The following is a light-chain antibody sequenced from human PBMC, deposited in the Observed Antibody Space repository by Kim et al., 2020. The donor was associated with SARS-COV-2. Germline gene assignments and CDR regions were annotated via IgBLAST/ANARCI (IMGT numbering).Light chain of an antibody. CDR3: QQSYSTPGYT. CDR2: GAS. CDR1: QSISNC. J-gene: IGKJ2*01. V-gene: IGKV1-39*01. Sequence: ASVGDRVTISCRASQSISNCLNWYQEKPGKAPKLLIYGASSLQSGVPSRFSGSGSGTDFTLTISSLQPEDFATYYCQQSYSTPGYTFGQGTKLEIK.